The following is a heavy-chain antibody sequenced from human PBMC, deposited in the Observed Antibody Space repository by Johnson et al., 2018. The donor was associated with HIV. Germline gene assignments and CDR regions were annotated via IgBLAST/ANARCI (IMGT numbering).Heavy chain of an antibody. CDR2: ISFDGSNK. J-gene: IGHJ3*02. CDR3: ARVAVLWFRDTNAFDI. V-gene: IGHV3-30*04. Sequence: QVQLVESGGGVVQPGRSLRLSCAASGFTFSSYAMHLVRQAPGKGLEWVAVISFDGSNKYYADSVKGRFTISRDNSKNTRYQQMNSLRAEDTAVYYCARVAVLWFRDTNAFDIWGQGTMVTVSS. D-gene: IGHD3-10*01. CDR1: GFTFSSYA.